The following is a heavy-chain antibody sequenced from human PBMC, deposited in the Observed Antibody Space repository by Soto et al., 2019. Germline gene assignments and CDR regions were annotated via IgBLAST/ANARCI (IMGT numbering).Heavy chain of an antibody. CDR3: VQHCMGGADY. Sequence: GGSLRLSCSASGFTFRSYAMNWIHQAPGKGLEYVSAITSNGGSTYYADSVKGRFTISRDNSKNTLYLQMSSLRPEDTAVYYCVQHCMGGADYWGQGTMVTVFS. J-gene: IGHJ4*02. CDR1: GFTFRSYA. CDR2: ITSNGGST. D-gene: IGHD1-26*01. V-gene: IGHV3-64D*06.